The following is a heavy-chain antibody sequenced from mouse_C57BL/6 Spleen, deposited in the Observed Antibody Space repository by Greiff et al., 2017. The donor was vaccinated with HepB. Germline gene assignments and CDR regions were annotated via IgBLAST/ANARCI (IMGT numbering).Heavy chain of an antibody. J-gene: IGHJ3*01. CDR3: ARGGYDYDSWFAY. Sequence: VMLVESGAELAKPGASVKLSCKASGYTFTSYWMHWVKQRPGQGLEWIGYINPSSGYTKYNQKFKDKATLTADKSSSTAYMQLSSLTYEDSAVYYCARGGYDYDSWFAYWGQGTLVTVSA. D-gene: IGHD2-4*01. CDR1: GYTFTSYW. V-gene: IGHV1-7*01. CDR2: INPSSGYT.